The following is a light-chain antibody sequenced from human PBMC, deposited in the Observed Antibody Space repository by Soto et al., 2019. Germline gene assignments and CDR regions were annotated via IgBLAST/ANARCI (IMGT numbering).Light chain of an antibody. CDR3: QQSYNIPYT. CDR2: ASF. CDR1: QSIATF. Sequence: DLQMTQSPSSLSVSVRDRVTITCRASQSIATFLHWYQQKPGKAPKLLIYASFNLQSGVPSRFSGIGSGTDFTLTISSLQPEDFATYYCQQSYNIPYTFGQGTKLEIK. V-gene: IGKV1-39*01. J-gene: IGKJ2*01.